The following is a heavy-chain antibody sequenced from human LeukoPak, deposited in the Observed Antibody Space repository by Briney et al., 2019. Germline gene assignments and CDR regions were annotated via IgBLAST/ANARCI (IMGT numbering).Heavy chain of an antibody. CDR1: GGSFSGYY. D-gene: IGHD3-10*01. Sequence: SETLSLTCAVYGGSFSGYYWSWIRQPAGKGLEWIGRIYTSRSTNYNPSLKSRVTMSVDTSKNQFSLKLSSVTAADTAVYYCAREGRDYGSGSYYKRGGRYYYGMDVWGQGTTVTVSS. CDR2: IYTSRST. CDR3: AREGRDYGSGSYYKRGGRYYYGMDV. J-gene: IGHJ6*02. V-gene: IGHV4-4*07.